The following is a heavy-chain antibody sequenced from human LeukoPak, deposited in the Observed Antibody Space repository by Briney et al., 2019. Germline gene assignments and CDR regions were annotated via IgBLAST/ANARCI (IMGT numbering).Heavy chain of an antibody. CDR1: GFTFSDCW. CDR2: VKQDGSEK. J-gene: IGHJ4*02. CDR3: ARPTTVGSLFDY. D-gene: IGHD4-17*01. V-gene: IGHV3-7*01. Sequence: GGSLRLSCAASGFTFSDCWMSWDRQAPGKGLEWVVNVKQDGSEKFYVDSVKGRFTISRDNAKNSLYLQMNSLRVEDTAVYYCARPTTVGSLFDYWGQGTLVTVSS.